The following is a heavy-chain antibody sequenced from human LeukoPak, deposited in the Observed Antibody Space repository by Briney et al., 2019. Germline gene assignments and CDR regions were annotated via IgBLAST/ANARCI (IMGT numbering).Heavy chain of an antibody. J-gene: IGHJ3*02. Sequence: GGSLILSCAASGFTFSTYDMHWDRQATGKGLEWVSTIGSAGNTYYPGSVKGRFTISRENAKNSLYLQMNSLRAGDTAVYYCARGWGTSGWYVPTIWGQGTMVTVSS. CDR1: GFTFSTYD. CDR2: IGSAGNT. CDR3: ARGWGTSGWYVPTI. V-gene: IGHV3-13*04. D-gene: IGHD6-19*01.